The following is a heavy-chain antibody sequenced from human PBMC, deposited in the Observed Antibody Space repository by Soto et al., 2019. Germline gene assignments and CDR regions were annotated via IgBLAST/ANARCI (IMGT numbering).Heavy chain of an antibody. V-gene: IGHV1-3*01. D-gene: IGHD2-15*01. CDR1: GYTFTSYA. CDR3: ARSSLTPFLFVDYYGMDV. Sequence: QVPLVQSGAEVKKPGASVKVSCKASGYTFTSYAMHWVRQAPGQRLEWMGWINAGNGNTKYSQKFQGRVTITRDTSASTAYMELSSLRSEDTAVYYCARSSLTPFLFVDYYGMDVWGQGTTVTVSS. CDR2: INAGNGNT. J-gene: IGHJ6*02.